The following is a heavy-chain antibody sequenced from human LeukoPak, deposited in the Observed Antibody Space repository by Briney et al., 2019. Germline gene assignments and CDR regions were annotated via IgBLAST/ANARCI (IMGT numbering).Heavy chain of an antibody. CDR1: GYSFTSYW. CDR3: ARLRGWFEVRAFDV. CDR2: IYPGDPDT. Sequence: GESLQISCQGSGYSFTSYWIGWVRQMPGKGLEWMGIIYPGDPDTKYSPSFQGQVTISVDKSISTAYLQWSSLKASDTAMYYCARLRGWFEVRAFDVWGQGTMVTVSS. D-gene: IGHD6-19*01. J-gene: IGHJ3*01. V-gene: IGHV5-51*01.